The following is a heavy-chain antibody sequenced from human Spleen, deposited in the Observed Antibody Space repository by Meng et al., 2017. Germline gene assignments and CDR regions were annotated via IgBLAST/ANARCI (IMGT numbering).Heavy chain of an antibody. J-gene: IGHJ4*02. D-gene: IGHD4-11*01. Sequence: QVQLQQLGAGLLMPSETLSLNCVVSGGSFSDYYWSWIRQPPGKGLEWIGEINHSGSTNYNPSLESRATILVDTSQTNLSLKLSSVTAADSAVYYCARGPTTMAHDFDYWGQGTLVTVSS. CDR3: ARGPTTMAHDFDY. CDR1: GGSFSDYY. V-gene: IGHV4-34*01. CDR2: INHSGST.